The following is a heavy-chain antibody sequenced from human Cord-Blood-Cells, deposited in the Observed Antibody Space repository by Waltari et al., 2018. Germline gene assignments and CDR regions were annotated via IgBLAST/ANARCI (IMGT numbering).Heavy chain of an antibody. J-gene: IGHJ4*02. CDR3: ARAPSTGFIDY. D-gene: IGHD1-1*01. V-gene: IGHV1-2*04. Sequence: QVQLVQSGAEVKKPGASVKVYCKASGYTFTVYYMHWVRQAPGQGLEWMGVVNPNSVGTNNAQKFQGWVTMTRDTSISTAYMELSKLRSEDTAVYYCARAPSTGFIDYWGQGTLVTVSS. CDR1: GYTFTVYY. CDR2: VNPNSVGT.